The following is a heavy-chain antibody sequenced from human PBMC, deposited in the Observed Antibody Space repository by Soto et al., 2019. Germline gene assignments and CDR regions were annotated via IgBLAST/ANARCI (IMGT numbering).Heavy chain of an antibody. D-gene: IGHD3-10*01. V-gene: IGHV4-4*07. CDR2: IYTSGST. CDR1: GGSISSYY. Sequence: SETLSLTCTVSGGSISSYYWSWIRQLAGKGLEWIGRIYTSGSTNYNPSLKSRVTMSVDTSKNQFSLKLSSVTAADTAVYYCARGASGVPPYYYYGMDVWGQGPTVTAYS. J-gene: IGHJ6*02. CDR3: ARGASGVPPYYYYGMDV.